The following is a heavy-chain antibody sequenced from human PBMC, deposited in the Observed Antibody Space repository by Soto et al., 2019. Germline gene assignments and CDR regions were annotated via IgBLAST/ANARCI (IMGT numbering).Heavy chain of an antibody. D-gene: IGHD2-2*01. CDR1: GYSFAGYW. CDR3: ARRQAVVVPAAMVYYYYGMDV. Sequence: GESLKISCRGSGYSFAGYWVSWVRQMPGKGLEWMGRIDPSDSYTNYSPSFQGHVTISADKSISTAYLQWSSLKASDTAMYYCARRQAVVVPAAMVYYYYGMDVWGQGTTVTSP. J-gene: IGHJ6*02. CDR2: IDPSDSYT. V-gene: IGHV5-10-1*01.